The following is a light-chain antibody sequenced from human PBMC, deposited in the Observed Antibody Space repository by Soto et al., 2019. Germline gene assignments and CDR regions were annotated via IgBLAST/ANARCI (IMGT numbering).Light chain of an antibody. CDR3: QQYTGSPWT. V-gene: IGKV3-20*01. J-gene: IGKJ1*01. CDR2: GAA. Sequence: IVLTQSPGTLSLSPGERATVSCRASQSIYSNFLAWYQQKPGQAPRLLIYGAANRATGIPVRYSGSGSGTDFTLTISRLEPEDFAVYYCQQYTGSPWTFGQGTKVEIK. CDR1: QSIYSNF.